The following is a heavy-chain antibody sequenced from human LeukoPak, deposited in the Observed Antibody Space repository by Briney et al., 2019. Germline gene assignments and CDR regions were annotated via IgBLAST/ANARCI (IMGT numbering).Heavy chain of an antibody. CDR2: INYSGTT. Sequence: SETLSLTCTVSGGSISSSGYYWGWIRQPPGKGLEWIGSINYSGTTYYNPSLNSRVTISVDMSKNQFSLKLSSVTAADTAVYYCARERDYYDSSGYDLNYFDSWGQGTLVTVSS. J-gene: IGHJ4*02. CDR1: GGSISSSGYY. CDR3: ARERDYYDSSGYDLNYFDS. V-gene: IGHV4-39*07. D-gene: IGHD3-22*01.